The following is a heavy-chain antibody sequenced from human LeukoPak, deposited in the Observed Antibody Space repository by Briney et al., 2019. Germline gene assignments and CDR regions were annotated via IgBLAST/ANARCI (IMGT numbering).Heavy chain of an antibody. D-gene: IGHD3-10*01. CDR1: GFTFSSYW. J-gene: IGHJ5*02. CDR2: INQDGGEI. CDR3: VRAHHPGGWFDP. Sequence: PGGSLRLSCAVTGFTFSSYWMTWVRQAPGKGLEWVASINQDGGEIHYVDSVKGRFTISRDNAKNSLYLQMNSLTAEDTAVHYCVRAHHPGGWFDPWGQGTLVTVSS. V-gene: IGHV3-7*04.